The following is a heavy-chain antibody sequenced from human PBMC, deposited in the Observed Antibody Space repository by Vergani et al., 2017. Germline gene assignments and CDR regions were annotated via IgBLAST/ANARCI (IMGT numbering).Heavy chain of an antibody. Sequence: QVQQQESGPGLVKPSQTLSLTCSVSGDSISSGVYYWNWIRQHPGKGLEWIGYIYTTGSTHHNPSLRRRINMSVDTSKNQFSLKLNSVTAADTAMYYCARMGGYDEGDAFRIGYFDSWGPGILVTVSS. CDR1: GDSISSGVYY. CDR2: IYTTGST. J-gene: IGHJ4*02. CDR3: ARMGGYDEGDAFRIGYFDS. V-gene: IGHV4-31*03. D-gene: IGHD3-22*01.